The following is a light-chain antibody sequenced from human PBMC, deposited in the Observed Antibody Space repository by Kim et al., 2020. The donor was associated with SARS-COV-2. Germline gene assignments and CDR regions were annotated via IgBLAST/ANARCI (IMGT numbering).Light chain of an antibody. J-gene: IGKJ4*01. Sequence: EIVLTQSPGTLSLSPGERATLSCRASQSVSSSYLAWYQQKPGQAPRLLIYGASSRATGIPDRFSGSGSVTDFTLTISRLEPEDFAVYYCQQYDNSPLTFGGGTKVDIK. CDR1: QSVSSSY. V-gene: IGKV3-20*01. CDR2: GAS. CDR3: QQYDNSPLT.